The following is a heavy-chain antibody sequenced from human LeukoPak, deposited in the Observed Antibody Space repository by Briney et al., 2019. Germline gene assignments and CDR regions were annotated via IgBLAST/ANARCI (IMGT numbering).Heavy chain of an antibody. CDR1: GFTFIAYR. D-gene: IGHD6-19*01. V-gene: IGHV3-21*01. Sequence: GGSLRLSCAASGFTFIAYRLTWVRQAPGKGLEWVSSISGSSSYIYYADSVKGRFTISRDNAKKSLYLQMNILRAEDTAVYYCARLAVYSSGWYIDQWGHGTLVTVSS. J-gene: IGHJ4*01. CDR3: ARLAVYSSGWYIDQ. CDR2: ISGSSSYI.